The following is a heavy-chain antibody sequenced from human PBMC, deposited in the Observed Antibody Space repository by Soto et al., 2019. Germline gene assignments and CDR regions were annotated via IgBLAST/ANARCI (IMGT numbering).Heavy chain of an antibody. Sequence: QVQLAQSGAEVKKPGASVKVSCKASGYTFTSYDINWVRQATGQGLEWMGWMNPNSGNTVYAQKFQGRVTMTRNTSISTVYMELSSLRSEDTAVYYCARVRTGTTSMDVWGQGTTVTVSS. J-gene: IGHJ6*02. CDR1: GYTFTSYD. V-gene: IGHV1-8*01. D-gene: IGHD1-1*01. CDR2: MNPNSGNT. CDR3: ARVRTGTTSMDV.